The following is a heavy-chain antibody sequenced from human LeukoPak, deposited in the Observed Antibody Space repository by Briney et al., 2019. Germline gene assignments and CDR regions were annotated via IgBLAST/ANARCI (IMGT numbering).Heavy chain of an antibody. CDR3: ARDSAHIVVRPPALPPGQDNWFDP. V-gene: IGHV3-11*05. CDR2: ISNSGSST. D-gene: IGHD2-2*01. J-gene: IGHJ5*02. CDR1: GITFSDYY. Sequence: GGSLRLSCAASGITFSDYYMSCIRQATGKGLEWVSYISNSGSSTKYADSVKGRFTISRDNAKNSLYLQMDSLRAEDTAVYYCARDSAHIVVRPPALPPGQDNWFDPWGQDTLVTVSS.